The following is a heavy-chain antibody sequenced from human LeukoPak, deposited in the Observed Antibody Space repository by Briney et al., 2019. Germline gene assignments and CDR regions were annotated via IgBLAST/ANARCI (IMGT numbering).Heavy chain of an antibody. V-gene: IGHV4-39*01. D-gene: IGHD4-17*01. CDR1: GGSISRSTYH. Sequence: SETLSLTCSVSGGSISRSTYHWGWIRQPPGKGLEWIGSIYHSGSTYYNPSLNSRVTIYVDTSKNQFSLKLSSVTAADTAVYFCARHYVAVTTSGGWFDPWGQGTLVTVSS. J-gene: IGHJ5*02. CDR2: IYHSGST. CDR3: ARHYVAVTTSGGWFDP.